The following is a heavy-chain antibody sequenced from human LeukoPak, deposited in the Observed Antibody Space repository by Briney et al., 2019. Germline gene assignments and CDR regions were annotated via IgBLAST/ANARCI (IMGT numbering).Heavy chain of an antibody. V-gene: IGHV4-59*12. CDR2: IYYSGST. J-gene: IGHJ4*02. CDR3: ARDRGGWSWDY. CDR1: GGSISNYY. Sequence: SETLSLTCTVSGGSISNYYWSWIRQPPGKGLEWIGYIYYSGSTNYNPSLKSRVTMSVDTSKNQFSLKLSSVTAADTAVYYCARDRGGWSWDYWGQGTLVTVSS. D-gene: IGHD6-19*01.